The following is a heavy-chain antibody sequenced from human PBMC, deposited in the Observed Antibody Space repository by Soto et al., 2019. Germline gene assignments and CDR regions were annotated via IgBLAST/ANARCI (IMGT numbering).Heavy chain of an antibody. D-gene: IGHD4-17*01. Sequence: QVHLVQSGAEVKKPGASVTFPCKASGYTFSNYYMHWVRQAPGQGLEWVGIINPSGGGTTYAQNFQGRVTMTRATSTSTVYMELNSLRSEDTAVYYCARGPKLTDFGDRGYYGMDVWGHGTTVTVSS. V-gene: IGHV1-46*01. J-gene: IGHJ6*02. CDR2: INPSGGGT. CDR3: ARGPKLTDFGDRGYYGMDV. CDR1: GYTFSNYY.